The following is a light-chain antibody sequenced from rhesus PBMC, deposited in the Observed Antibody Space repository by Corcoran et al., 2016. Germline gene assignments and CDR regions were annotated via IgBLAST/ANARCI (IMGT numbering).Light chain of an antibody. CDR1: QSLSNY. V-gene: IGKV1S9*01. J-gene: IGKJ3*01. CDR3: PQGYSYPFT. CDR2: RAS. Sequence: DIQMTQSPSSLSASVGDRVTITCQASQSLSNYLNWYQQKPGKIPKLLIYRASSLQSGIPSRFSGNGSGTDSTLTIGSLQPEDFATYYCPQGYSYPFTFGPGTKLDIK.